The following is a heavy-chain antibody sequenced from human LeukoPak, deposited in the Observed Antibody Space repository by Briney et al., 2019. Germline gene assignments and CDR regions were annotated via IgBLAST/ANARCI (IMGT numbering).Heavy chain of an antibody. Sequence: PGVSLRLSCEASGFTFGSYWMHWVRQAPGKGLVWISRINVDGGTTDYADSVRGRFTISRDNAKNTLYLQMNNLRAEDTAVYYCARDMTGPLDYWGQGTLVTASS. CDR3: ARDMTGPLDY. CDR2: INVDGGTT. D-gene: IGHD1-20*01. J-gene: IGHJ4*02. V-gene: IGHV3-74*01. CDR1: GFTFGSYW.